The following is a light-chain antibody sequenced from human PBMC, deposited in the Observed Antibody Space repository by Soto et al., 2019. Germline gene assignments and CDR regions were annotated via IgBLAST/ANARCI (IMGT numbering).Light chain of an antibody. Sequence: QSLLTQPPSVSGTTGQKVTVSCSGSRYNIEVNAVNWYQQVPGTAPKVLIYSNNQRPSGVPDRFSGSKSGTSASLAISGLQSEDEADYYCETWDDSLNGRVFGGGTRSPS. J-gene: IGLJ3*02. CDR3: ETWDDSLNGRV. CDR1: RYNIEVNA. V-gene: IGLV1-44*01. CDR2: SNN.